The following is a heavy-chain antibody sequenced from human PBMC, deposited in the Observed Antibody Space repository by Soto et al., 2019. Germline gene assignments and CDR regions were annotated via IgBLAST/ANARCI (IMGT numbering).Heavy chain of an antibody. CDR3: AGFVVPDSRNSDFDY. J-gene: IGHJ4*02. CDR1: GISVSTSDYY. D-gene: IGHD2-15*01. V-gene: IGHV4-39*01. Sequence: LSLTCTVSGISVSTSDYYWGWVRQPPGKGLDWIGNIYYSGSTFYNPSLRSRVTLSVDTSKNQFSLRLNSVTAADTAVYFCAGFVVPDSRNSDFDYWGQGTLVTVSS. CDR2: IYYSGST.